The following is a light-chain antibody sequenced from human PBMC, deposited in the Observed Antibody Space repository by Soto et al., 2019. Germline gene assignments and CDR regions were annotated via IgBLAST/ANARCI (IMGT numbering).Light chain of an antibody. CDR2: EVS. V-gene: IGLV2-14*01. J-gene: IGLJ1*01. CDR3: TSYLYSSGNFV. Sequence: QSVLTQPASVSGSPGQSITIFCTGSSSDFSAYYYVSWYQQHPCKAPKLMIYEVSHRPPGMSSRFSVSKSGNTASLTITGLQVEDEADYYCTSYLYSSGNFVFGTGTTVTVL. CDR1: SSDFSAYYY.